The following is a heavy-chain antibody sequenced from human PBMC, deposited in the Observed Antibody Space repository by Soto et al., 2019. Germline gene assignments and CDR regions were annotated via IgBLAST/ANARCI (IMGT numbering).Heavy chain of an antibody. CDR2: VSYDGNKR. D-gene: IGHD6-19*01. Sequence: HLVESGGGVVQPGKSLRLSCAASKFTFSTYDMHWVRQAPGKGLEWVAVVSYDGNKRYYADSVRGRFTISRDNSKNTVYLEMNSLRPEDTAGYFCAKGRESTGWYYREGDYGGQGNLVTVSS. CDR3: AKGRESTGWYYREGDY. CDR1: KFTFSTYD. V-gene: IGHV3-30*18. J-gene: IGHJ4*02.